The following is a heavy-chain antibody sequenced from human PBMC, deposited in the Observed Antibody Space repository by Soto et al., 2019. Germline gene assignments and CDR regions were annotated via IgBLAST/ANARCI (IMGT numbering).Heavy chain of an antibody. J-gene: IGHJ4*02. D-gene: IGHD2-21*01. CDR1: GGSFSGDY. Sequence: QVQLQQWGAGLLKPSETLSLTCAVYGGSFSGDYWSWIRQPPGKGLEWIGEINHSGSTNYNPSLKSRFTISVDTSKNQFSLKLSSVTAADTAVYYCARVSHMVVLDYWGQGTLVTVSS. V-gene: IGHV4-34*01. CDR2: INHSGST. CDR3: ARVSHMVVLDY.